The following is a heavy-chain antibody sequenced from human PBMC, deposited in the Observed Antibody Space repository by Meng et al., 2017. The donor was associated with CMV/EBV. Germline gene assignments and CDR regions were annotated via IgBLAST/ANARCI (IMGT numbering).Heavy chain of an antibody. J-gene: IGHJ6*02. CDR1: GFTFSSYG. CDR3: AKEAGRYSGYDFGSYYYYYGMDV. CDR2: IWYDGSNK. V-gene: IGHV3-33*06. Sequence: SLKISCAASGFTFSSYGMHWVRQAPGKGLEWVAVIWYDGSNKYYADSVKGRFTISRDNSKNTLYLQMNSLRAEDTAVYYCAKEAGRYSGYDFGSYYYYYGMDVWGQGTTVTVSS. D-gene: IGHD5-12*01.